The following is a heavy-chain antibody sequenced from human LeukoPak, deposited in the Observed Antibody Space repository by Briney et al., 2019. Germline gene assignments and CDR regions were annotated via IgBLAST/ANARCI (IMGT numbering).Heavy chain of an antibody. CDR3: ARDLSAAFDF. D-gene: IGHD6-25*01. CDR1: GFPFSSYW. V-gene: IGHV3-33*08. CDR2: LVYDARS. J-gene: IGHJ4*02. Sequence: GGSLRLSCVASGFPFSSYWMTWVRQAPGKGLEWVARLVYDARSDYANSVKGRFSISRDDSKNTLFLDMSNLRVEDTALYYCARDLSAAFDFWGQGVLVTVSS.